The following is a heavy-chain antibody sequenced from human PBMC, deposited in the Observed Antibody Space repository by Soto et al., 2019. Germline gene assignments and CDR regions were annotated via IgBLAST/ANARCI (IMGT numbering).Heavy chain of an antibody. CDR2: ISWNSGGI. V-gene: IGHV3-9*01. D-gene: IGHD3-9*01. Sequence: PGGSLRLSFAASGFTFDDYAMHWVRQAPGKGLEWVSGISWNSGGIGYADSVKGRFTISRDNSKNTLYLQMNSLRAEDTAVYYCARDHGDILTGYGPSYYMDVWGKGTTVTVSS. CDR1: GFTFDDYA. J-gene: IGHJ6*03. CDR3: ARDHGDILTGYGPSYYMDV.